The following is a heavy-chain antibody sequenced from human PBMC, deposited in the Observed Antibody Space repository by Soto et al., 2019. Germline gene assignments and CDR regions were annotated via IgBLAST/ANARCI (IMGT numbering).Heavy chain of an antibody. Sequence: SETLSLTCTVSGASISSGDYFWSWIRQSPGKGLEWIGYIYDSGSSYYNPSLKSRVTMSVDTSKNQFSLKLRSVTAADTAVYYCAREKGYISGPKNFDYWGQGTLVTV. CDR3: AREKGYISGPKNFDY. D-gene: IGHD5-12*01. V-gene: IGHV4-30-4*01. CDR1: GASISSGDYF. J-gene: IGHJ4*02. CDR2: IYDSGSS.